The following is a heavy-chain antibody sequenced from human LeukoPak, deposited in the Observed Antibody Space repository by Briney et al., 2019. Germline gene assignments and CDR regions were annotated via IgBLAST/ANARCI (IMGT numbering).Heavy chain of an antibody. J-gene: IGHJ6*02. CDR1: GFTFSDYY. CDR3: ARERRRSYYYYGMDV. Sequence: GGSLRLSCAASGFTFSDYYMSWIRQAPGKGLEWVSYISSSGSTIYYADSVKGRFTISRDNAKNSLYLQMNSLRAEDTAVYYCARERRRSYYYYGMDVWGQGTTVTVSS. CDR2: ISSSGSTI. V-gene: IGHV3-11*04.